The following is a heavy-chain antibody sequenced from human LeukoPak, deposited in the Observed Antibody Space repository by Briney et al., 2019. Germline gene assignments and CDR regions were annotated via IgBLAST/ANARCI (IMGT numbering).Heavy chain of an antibody. J-gene: IGHJ4*02. V-gene: IGHV3-23*01. D-gene: IGHD2-8*01. CDR1: GFTFSSYA. Sequence: GGSLRLSCAASGFTFSSYAMSWVRQAPGKGLEWVSAISGIGGSTYYADSVKGRFTISRDNSKNTLYLQMNSLRAEDTAVYYCAKGLGYCTNGVCPTPLDYWGQGTLVTVSS. CDR3: AKGLGYCTNGVCPTPLDY. CDR2: ISGIGGST.